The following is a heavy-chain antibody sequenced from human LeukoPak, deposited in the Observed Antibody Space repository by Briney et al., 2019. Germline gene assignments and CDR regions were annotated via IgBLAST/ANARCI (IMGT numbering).Heavy chain of an antibody. CDR1: GGSISSHY. D-gene: IGHD4-11*01. CDR3: ARVRAYSDFVGNFYL. V-gene: IGHV4-4*07. CDR2: IWATGST. J-gene: IGHJ2*01. Sequence: SETLSLTCTVSGGSISSHYWSWIRQPAGKRLEWIGRIWATGSTVDNPSFRSRLTLSIDRSKSQLSLKLTSMTAADSAVYCARVRAYSDFVGNFYLWGHGIPVTVSS.